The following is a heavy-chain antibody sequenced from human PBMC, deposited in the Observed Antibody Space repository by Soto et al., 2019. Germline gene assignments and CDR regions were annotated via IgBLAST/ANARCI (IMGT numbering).Heavy chain of an antibody. D-gene: IGHD2-15*01. Sequence: QVQLQESGPGLVKPSGTLSLTCAVPSGTISSSNCWTWVRQPPGKGLEWIGEINQSGSPNYNPSLRSRVTISVDKSKSQFFLKLSSVTAADTAIYYCAGLGMVAAHREFDPWGQGTLVTVSS. CDR3: AGLGMVAAHREFDP. J-gene: IGHJ5*02. V-gene: IGHV4-4*02. CDR1: SGTISSSNC. CDR2: INQSGSP.